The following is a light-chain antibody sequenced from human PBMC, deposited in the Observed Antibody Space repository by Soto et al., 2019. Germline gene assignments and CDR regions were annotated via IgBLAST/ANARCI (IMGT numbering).Light chain of an antibody. CDR2: VNR. J-gene: IGLJ2*01. V-gene: IGLV1-40*01. CDR1: SSNIGAGYD. Sequence: QSVLTQPPSVSGAPGQRVTIPCTGSSSNIGAGYDVHWYQQLPGTAPKLLIYVNRNRPSGVPDRFSGSKSGTSASLAITGLQAEDEADYYCQSYDSSLSGVLFGGGTKLTVL. CDR3: QSYDSSLSGVL.